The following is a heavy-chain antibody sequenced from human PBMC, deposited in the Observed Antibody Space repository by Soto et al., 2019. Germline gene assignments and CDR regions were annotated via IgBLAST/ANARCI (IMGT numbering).Heavy chain of an antibody. V-gene: IGHV4-39*01. CDR1: GGSFSYHY. J-gene: IGHJ6*04. CDR2: IYYSGST. Sequence: PSETLSLTCAVYGGSFSYHYWGWIRQPPGKGLEWIGSIYYSGSTYYNPSLKSRVTISVDTSKNQLSLKLSSVTAADTAVYYCARHLLSQLLPWGKGTTVTVSS. CDR3: ARHLLSQLLP. D-gene: IGHD2-2*01.